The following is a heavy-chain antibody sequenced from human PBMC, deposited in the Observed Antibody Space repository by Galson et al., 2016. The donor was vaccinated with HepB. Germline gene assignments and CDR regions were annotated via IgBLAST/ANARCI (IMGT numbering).Heavy chain of an antibody. Sequence: SVKVSCKAPGYTFTTYYIHWVRQAPGQGLEWVRRINPSGGSTSYGQKFQGRVTMTRDTSSSTVYMELYSLTSDDTAVFYCVRDQRPDNKYSSSPFDYWGQGTLVTVSS. CDR1: GYTFTTYY. CDR3: VRDQRPDNKYSSSPFDY. D-gene: IGHD6-13*01. V-gene: IGHV1-46*01. CDR2: INPSGGST. J-gene: IGHJ4*02.